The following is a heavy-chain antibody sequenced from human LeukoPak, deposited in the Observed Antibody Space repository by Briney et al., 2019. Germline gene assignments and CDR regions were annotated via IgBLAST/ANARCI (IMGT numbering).Heavy chain of an antibody. D-gene: IGHD2-21*01. CDR2: LDWDGGKK. V-gene: IGHV3-20*04. CDR3: ARQENSVYSYIDV. CDR1: GFTFDDHG. J-gene: IGHJ6*04. Sequence: GGSLRLSCATSGFTFDDHGKNWVLQAPGNGLESVSGLDWDGGKKTYVESVKGRCTISRDNAKNSLYLELDSLSAADTAVYYCARQENSVYSYIDVWGKGTTVIVSS.